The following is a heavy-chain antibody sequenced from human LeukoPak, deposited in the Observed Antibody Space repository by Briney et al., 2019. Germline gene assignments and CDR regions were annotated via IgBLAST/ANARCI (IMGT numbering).Heavy chain of an antibody. J-gene: IGHJ4*02. V-gene: IGHV1-2*02. CDR3: ARTDSNGYFYFDY. Sequence: GASVKVSCKASGYTFTGYYMHWVRQAPGQGLEWMGWINPNSGGTNYAQKFQGRVTMTRDTSISTAYMDLSRLRSDDTAVYYCARTDSNGYFYFDYWGQGTLVTVSS. CDR2: INPNSGGT. D-gene: IGHD3-22*01. CDR1: GYTFTGYY.